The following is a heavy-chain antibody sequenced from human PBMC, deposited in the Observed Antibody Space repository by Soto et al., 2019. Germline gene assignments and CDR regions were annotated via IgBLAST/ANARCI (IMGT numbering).Heavy chain of an antibody. CDR2: IGTAGDT. D-gene: IGHD3-22*01. Sequence: GGSLRLSCAASGFTFSSYDMHWVRQATGKGLEWVSAIGTAGDTYYPGSVKGRFTISRENAKNSLYLQMNSLRAEDTAVYYCAREFEPSYDSSGYYPLLLDWYFDLWGRGTLVTVSS. CDR3: AREFEPSYDSSGYYPLLLDWYFDL. CDR1: GFTFSSYD. J-gene: IGHJ2*01. V-gene: IGHV3-13*01.